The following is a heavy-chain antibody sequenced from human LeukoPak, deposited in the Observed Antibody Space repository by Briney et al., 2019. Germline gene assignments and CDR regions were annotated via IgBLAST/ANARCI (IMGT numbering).Heavy chain of an antibody. J-gene: IGHJ4*02. CDR2: INTGNDHT. CDR1: GYTFTPFH. Sequence: ASVKVSCKTSGYTFTPFHVHWVRQAPGQGLEWMGWINTGNDHTRYSPKFQGRVTIAMDTSATTAYMELNSLTSEDTAVYYCARKSTNPGGGFDYWGQGTLVAVSS. D-gene: IGHD2-8*01. CDR3: ARKSTNPGGGFDY. V-gene: IGHV1-3*04.